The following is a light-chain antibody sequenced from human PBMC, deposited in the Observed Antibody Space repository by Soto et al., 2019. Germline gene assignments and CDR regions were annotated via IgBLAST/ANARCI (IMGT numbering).Light chain of an antibody. J-gene: IGKJ4*01. Sequence: EIVLTQSPGTLSLSPGERATLSCRASQSIASSYLAWYQQRPGQPPRLLLYRTFNRATGIPDRFSGGGSGTDFTLTISSLEPEDSAVYFCQQFSSSPLTFCGGTKVEI. CDR3: QQFSSSPLT. CDR1: QSIASSY. CDR2: RTF. V-gene: IGKV3-20*01.